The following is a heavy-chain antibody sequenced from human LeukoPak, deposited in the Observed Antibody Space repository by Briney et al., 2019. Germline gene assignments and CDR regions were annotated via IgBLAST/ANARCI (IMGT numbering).Heavy chain of an antibody. CDR1: EFTFSSYS. CDR2: ITNSGNSK. V-gene: IGHV3-48*01. J-gene: IGHJ6*02. CDR3: ARDGPYYYGNSGYYYGMDV. Sequence: GGSLRLSCAASEFTFSSYSMNWVRQAPGKGLEWVSYITNSGNSKSYADSVEGRFTISRDNTKNSLYLQMNGLRAEDTAVYFCARDGPYYYGNSGYYYGMDVWGQGATVTVSS. D-gene: IGHD3-22*01.